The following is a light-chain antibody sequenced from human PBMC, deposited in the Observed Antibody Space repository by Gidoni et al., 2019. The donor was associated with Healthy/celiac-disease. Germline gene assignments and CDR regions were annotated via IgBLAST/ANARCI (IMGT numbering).Light chain of an antibody. CDR3: QQRSNWPLT. V-gene: IGKV3-11*01. J-gene: IGKJ4*01. CDR1: QSVSSY. CDR2: DAS. Sequence: ELVFTQPAATLSLSPGERATLSCRDSQSVSSYLAWYQQKPGQAPRLLIYDASNRATGIPARFSGSGSGTDFTLTISSLEPEDFAVYYCQQRSNWPLTFGGGTKVEIK.